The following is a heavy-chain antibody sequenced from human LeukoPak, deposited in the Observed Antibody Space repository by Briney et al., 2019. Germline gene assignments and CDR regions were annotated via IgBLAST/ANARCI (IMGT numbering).Heavy chain of an antibody. J-gene: IGHJ5*02. CDR2: INHSGST. D-gene: IGHD3-3*01. CDR1: GGSFSGYY. V-gene: IGHV4-34*01. Sequence: KSSETLSLTCAVYGGSFSGYYWSWIRQPPGKGLEWIGEINHSGSTNYNPSLKSRVTISVDTSKNQFSLKLSSVTAADTAVYYCARGGLNSDFWSRNWLDPWGQGTLVTVSS. CDR3: ARGGLNSDFWSRNWLDP.